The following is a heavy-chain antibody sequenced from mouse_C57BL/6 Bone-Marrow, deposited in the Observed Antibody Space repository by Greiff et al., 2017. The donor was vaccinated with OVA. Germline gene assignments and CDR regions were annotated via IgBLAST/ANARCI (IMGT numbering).Heavy chain of an antibody. D-gene: IGHD3-2*01. Sequence: VQLQQSGAELVRPGASVKLSCKASGYTFTDYYINWVKQRPGQGLEWIARIYPGSGNTYYNEKFKGKATLTAEKSSSTAYMQLSSLTSEDSAVYFCAKRQLRAMDYWGQGTSVTVSS. CDR3: AKRQLRAMDY. V-gene: IGHV1-76*01. J-gene: IGHJ4*01. CDR1: GYTFTDYY. CDR2: IYPGSGNT.